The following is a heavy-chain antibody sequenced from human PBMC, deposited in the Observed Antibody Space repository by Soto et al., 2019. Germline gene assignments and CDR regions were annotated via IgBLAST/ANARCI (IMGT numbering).Heavy chain of an antibody. J-gene: IGHJ3*02. CDR1: GGSISSGGYS. CDR2: INHSGST. Sequence: PSETLSLTCAVSGGSISSGGYSWSWIRQPPGKGLEWIGEINHSGSTNYNPSLKSRVTISVDTSKNQFSLKLSSVTAADTAVYYCARVGIAARPDAFDIWGQGTMVTVSS. V-gene: IGHV4-30-2*01. CDR3: ARVGIAARPDAFDI. D-gene: IGHD6-6*01.